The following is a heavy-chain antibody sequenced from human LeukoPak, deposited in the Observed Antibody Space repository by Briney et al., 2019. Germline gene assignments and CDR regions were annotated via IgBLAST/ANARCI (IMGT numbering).Heavy chain of an antibody. J-gene: IGHJ4*02. V-gene: IGHV3-7*01. D-gene: IGHD3-3*01. CDR1: GFTFSDYY. CDR2: IKQDGSEK. Sequence: GGSLRLSCAASGFTFSDYYMSWVRQAPGKGLEWVANIKQDGSEKYYVDSVKGRFTISRDNAKNSLYLQMNSLRAEDTAVYYCAREGETITIFGVVIEYYFDYWGQGTLVTVSS. CDR3: AREGETITIFGVVIEYYFDY.